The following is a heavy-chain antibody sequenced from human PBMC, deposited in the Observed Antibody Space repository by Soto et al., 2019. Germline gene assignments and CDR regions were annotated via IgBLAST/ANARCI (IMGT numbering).Heavy chain of an antibody. J-gene: IGHJ4*02. D-gene: IGHD1-1*01. CDR3: VEGWNDF. Sequence: EVQLVESGGDLVEPGGSLRLPCVTSGLMLSSAWMSWVRQAPGKGLEWVGRIKSKTDGGARDYAAPVNGRFSISRDDSKSTLYLQMNSLRAEDTALYYCVEGWNDFWGQGTLVTVSS. V-gene: IGHV3-15*01. CDR2: IKSKTDGGAR. CDR1: GLMLSSAW.